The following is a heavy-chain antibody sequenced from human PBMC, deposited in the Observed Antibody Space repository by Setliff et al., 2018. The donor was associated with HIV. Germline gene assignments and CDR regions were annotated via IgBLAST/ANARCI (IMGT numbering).Heavy chain of an antibody. J-gene: IGHJ3*02. V-gene: IGHV4-38-2*01. CDR3: ARQGAGYYYDSSDYYTGNGFDM. D-gene: IGHD3-22*01. CDR1: GYSISTAYY. CDR2: FHHSGSA. Sequence: NPSETLSLTCAVSGYSISTAYYWAWIRQSPGKGLEWIGGFHHSGSAHYNPSLKSRVTISGQTSKNQFSLTLTSVTAADTAIYYCARQGAGYYYDSSDYYTGNGFDMWGQGTMVPSPQ.